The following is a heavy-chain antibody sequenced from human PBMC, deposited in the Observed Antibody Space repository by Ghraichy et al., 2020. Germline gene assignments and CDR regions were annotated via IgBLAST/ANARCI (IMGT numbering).Heavy chain of an antibody. Sequence: SETLSLTCTVSGGSISSSSYYWGWIRQPPGKGLEWIGSIYYSGSTYYNPSLKSRVTISVDTSKNQFSLKLSSVTAADTAVYYCASSIRENFDYWGQGTLVTVSA. CDR1: GGSISSSSYY. CDR2: IYYSGST. CDR3: ASSIRENFDY. D-gene: IGHD6-6*01. V-gene: IGHV4-39*01. J-gene: IGHJ4*02.